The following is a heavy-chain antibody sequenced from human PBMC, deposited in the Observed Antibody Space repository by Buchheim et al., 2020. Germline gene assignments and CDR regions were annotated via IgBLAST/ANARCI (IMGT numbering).Heavy chain of an antibody. CDR1: GSTFSSYW. CDR3: ARKGGYYYDSSGSRPYGMDV. V-gene: IGHV3-74*01. CDR2: INSDGSST. D-gene: IGHD3-22*01. J-gene: IGHJ6*02. Sequence: EVQLVESGGGLVQPGGSLRLSCAASGSTFSSYWMHWVRQAPGKGLVWVSRINSDGSSTSYADSVKGRFTISRDNAKNTLYLQMNSLRAEDTAVYYCARKGGYYYDSSGSRPYGMDVWGQGTT.